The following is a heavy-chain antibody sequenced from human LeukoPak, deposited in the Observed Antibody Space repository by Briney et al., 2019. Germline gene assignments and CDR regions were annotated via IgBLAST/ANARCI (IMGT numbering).Heavy chain of an antibody. Sequence: ASVKVSCKASGYTFTSYYMHWVRQAPGQGLEWMGIINPSGGSTSYAQKFQGRVTMTRDTSISTAYMEFSNLRSDDTAVYYCARDIVVIVETYDAFGVWGQGTVVTISS. CDR1: GYTFTSYY. V-gene: IGHV1-46*01. J-gene: IGHJ3*01. D-gene: IGHD2-2*01. CDR3: ARDIVVIVETYDAFGV. CDR2: INPSGGST.